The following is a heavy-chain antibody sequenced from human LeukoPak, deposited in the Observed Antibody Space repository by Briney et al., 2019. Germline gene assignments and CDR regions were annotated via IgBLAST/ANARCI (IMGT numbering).Heavy chain of an antibody. CDR1: AFTFSSYW. CDR2: INSDGSST. J-gene: IGHJ4*02. Sequence: GGSLRLSCAASAFTFSSYWMHWVRHAPGKGLMWVSRINSDGSSTSYADSVKGRFTISRDNAKNTLYLQMNSLRAEDTAVYHCARSYNYGGVFNYWGQGTLVTVSS. CDR3: ARSYNYGGVFNY. D-gene: IGHD4-23*01. V-gene: IGHV3-74*01.